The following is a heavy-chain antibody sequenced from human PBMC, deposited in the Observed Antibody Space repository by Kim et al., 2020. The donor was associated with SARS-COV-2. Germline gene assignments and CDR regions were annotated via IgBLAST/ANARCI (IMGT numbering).Heavy chain of an antibody. CDR1: GFIFDDYA. J-gene: IGHJ6*02. D-gene: IGHD3-3*01. CDR2: IGWNSADI. Sequence: GGSLRLSCAASGFIFDDYAMHWVRQAPGKGLEWVSGIGWNSADIGYADSVKGRFTISRDNAKNSLYLQMNSLRAEDTALNYCAKDSYCDFWSGSGPGGMDVWGQGTTVTVSS. CDR3: AKDSYCDFWSGSGPGGMDV. V-gene: IGHV3-9*01.